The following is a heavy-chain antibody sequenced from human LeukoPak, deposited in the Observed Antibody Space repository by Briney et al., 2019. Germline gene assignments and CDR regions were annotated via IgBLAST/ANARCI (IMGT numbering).Heavy chain of an antibody. CDR1: GYTLTELS. D-gene: IGHD4-17*01. V-gene: IGHV1-24*01. CDR3: ATGYNDYGDSSFSWYDAFDI. Sequence: ASVKVSCKVPGYTLTELSMHWVRQAPGKGLEWMGGFDPEDGETIYAQKFQGRVTMTEDTSTDTAYMELSSLRSEDTAVYYCATGYNDYGDSSFSWYDAFDIWGQGTMVTVSS. J-gene: IGHJ3*02. CDR2: FDPEDGET.